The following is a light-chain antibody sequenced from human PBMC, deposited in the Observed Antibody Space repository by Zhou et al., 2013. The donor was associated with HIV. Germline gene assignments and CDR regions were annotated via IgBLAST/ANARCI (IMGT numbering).Light chain of an antibody. CDR3: QQSYSSPLT. CDR1: QSISSY. CDR2: GAS. V-gene: IGKV1-39*01. Sequence: DIQMTQSPASLSASVGDRVSITCRPSQSISSYLNWYQQKPGKAPKLLIYGASRLQSGVPSRFSGSGSGTDFTLTISSLQPEDFATYYCQQSYSSPLTFGGGTRVEIK. J-gene: IGKJ4*01.